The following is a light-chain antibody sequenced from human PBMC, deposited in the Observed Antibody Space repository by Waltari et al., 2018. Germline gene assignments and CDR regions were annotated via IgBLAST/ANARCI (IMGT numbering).Light chain of an antibody. CDR2: EAS. V-gene: IGKV1-5*03. J-gene: IGKJ4*01. Sequence: DIQMTQSPSSLSASVGDRVTVICRASQSIGSSLAWYQQKPGKAPKVVIYEASSLESGVPSRFSGSGSGTEFTLTISSLQPDDFATYYCQQCNSYLLTFGGGTKVEIK. CDR1: QSIGSS. CDR3: QQCNSYLLT.